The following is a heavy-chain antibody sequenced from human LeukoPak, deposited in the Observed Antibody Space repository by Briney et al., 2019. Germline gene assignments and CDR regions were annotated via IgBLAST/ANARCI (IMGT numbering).Heavy chain of an antibody. J-gene: IGHJ4*02. D-gene: IGHD6-6*01. Sequence: GGSLKISCKGSGYIFTSYWIGWVRQLPGKGLEWMGIIYPGDSDTRYSPSFQGQVTISADKSISTAYLQWSSLKASDTAMYYCARHNLSIAARLLDYWGQGTLVTVSS. CDR2: IYPGDSDT. CDR3: ARHNLSIAARLLDY. V-gene: IGHV5-51*01. CDR1: GYIFTSYW.